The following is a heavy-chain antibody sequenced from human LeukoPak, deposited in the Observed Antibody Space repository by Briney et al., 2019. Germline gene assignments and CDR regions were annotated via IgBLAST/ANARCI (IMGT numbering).Heavy chain of an antibody. CDR2: IIPIFGTA. CDR3: ASTPSRWCSSTSCYHFDY. Sequence: SVKVSCKASGGTFSSYAISWVRQAPGQGLEWMGGIIPIFGTANYAQKFQGRVTITADESTSTAYMELSSLRSEDTAVYYCASTPSRWCSSTSCYHFDYWGQGTLVTVSS. J-gene: IGHJ4*02. D-gene: IGHD2-2*01. V-gene: IGHV1-69*01. CDR1: GGTFSSYA.